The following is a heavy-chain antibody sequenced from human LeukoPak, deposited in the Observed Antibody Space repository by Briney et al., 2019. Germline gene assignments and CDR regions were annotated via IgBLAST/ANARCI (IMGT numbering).Heavy chain of an antibody. CDR2: ISSSSSYI. D-gene: IGHD5-12*01. J-gene: IGHJ4*02. CDR3: AKVATMLGFDY. V-gene: IGHV3-21*01. Sequence: GGSLRLSCAASGFTFSSYSMNWVRQAPGKGLEWVSSISSSSSYIYYADSVKGRFTISRDNAKNSLYLQMNSLRAEEPAVYYCAKVATMLGFDYWGQGNLVTVSS. CDR1: GFTFSSYS.